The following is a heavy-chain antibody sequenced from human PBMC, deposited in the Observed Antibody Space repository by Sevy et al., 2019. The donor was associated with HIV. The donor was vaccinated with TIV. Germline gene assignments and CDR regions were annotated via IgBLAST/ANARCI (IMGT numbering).Heavy chain of an antibody. CDR2: IYYSGST. Sequence: ETLSLTCTVSGGSISSYYWSWIRQPPGKGLEWIGYIYYSGSTNYNPSLKSRVTISVDTSKNQFSLKLSSVTAADTAVYYCARVGPVPKGAFDIWGQGTMVTVSS. CDR3: ARVGPVPKGAFDI. J-gene: IGHJ3*02. V-gene: IGHV4-59*01. CDR1: GGSISSYY.